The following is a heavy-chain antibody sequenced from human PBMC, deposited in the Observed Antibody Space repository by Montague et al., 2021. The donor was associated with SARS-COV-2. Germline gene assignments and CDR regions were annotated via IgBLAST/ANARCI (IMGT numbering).Heavy chain of an antibody. Sequence: SETLSLTCTVSGGSFTSYYWSWIRQPPGKGLEWIGTIYYSGYTKYNPSLKSRVTISVDTSKNQFSLRVTSVTAADTAVYFCARRPTWEFAYFDSWGQGTLVTVSS. CDR3: ARRPTWEFAYFDS. CDR2: IYYSGYT. CDR1: GGSFTSYY. D-gene: IGHD1-26*01. J-gene: IGHJ4*02. V-gene: IGHV4-59*08.